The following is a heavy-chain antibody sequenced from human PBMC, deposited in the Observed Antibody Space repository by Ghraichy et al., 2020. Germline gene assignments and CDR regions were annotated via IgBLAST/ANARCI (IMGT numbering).Heavy chain of an antibody. CDR3: ASIAVAGPADY. J-gene: IGHJ4*02. CDR2: INSDGSST. Sequence: GGSLRLSCAASGFTFSSYWMHWVRQAPGKGLVWVSRINSDGSSTSYADSVKGRFTISRDNAKNTLYLQMNSLRAEDTAVYYCASIAVAGPADYWGQGTLVTVSS. D-gene: IGHD6-19*01. CDR1: GFTFSSYW. V-gene: IGHV3-74*01.